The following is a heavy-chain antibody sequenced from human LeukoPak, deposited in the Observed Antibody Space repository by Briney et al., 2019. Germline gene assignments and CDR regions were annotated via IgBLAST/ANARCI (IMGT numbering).Heavy chain of an antibody. D-gene: IGHD4-11*01. V-gene: IGHV1-18*01. CDR3: ARGLPSGPVDSNSYFGY. CDR1: GYTFTSYG. CDR2: ISAYNGNT. J-gene: IGHJ4*02. Sequence: ASVKVSCKASGYTFTSYGISWVRQAPGQGLEWMGWISAYNGNTNYAQKLQGRVTMTTDTSTSTAYMELRSLRSDDTAVYYCARGLPSGPVDSNSYFGYWGQGTLVTVSS.